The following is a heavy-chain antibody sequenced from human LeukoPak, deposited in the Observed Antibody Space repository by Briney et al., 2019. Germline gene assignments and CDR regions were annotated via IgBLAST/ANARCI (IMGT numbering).Heavy chain of an antibody. CDR3: ARGRGDCSGGSCYSAVDWFDP. D-gene: IGHD2-15*01. V-gene: IGHV4-61*01. CDR1: GGSVSSGSYY. Sequence: KPSETLSLTCTVSGGSVSSGSYYWSWIRQPPGKGLEWIGYIYYSGSTNYNPSLKSRVTISVDTSKNQFSLKLSSVTAADTAVYYCARGRGDCSGGSCYSAVDWFDPWGQGTLVTVSS. J-gene: IGHJ5*02. CDR2: IYYSGST.